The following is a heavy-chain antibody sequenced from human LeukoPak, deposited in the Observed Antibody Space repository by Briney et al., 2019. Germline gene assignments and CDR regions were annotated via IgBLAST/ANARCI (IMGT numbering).Heavy chain of an antibody. CDR2: ISPYNGEA. D-gene: IGHD2-15*01. Sequence: ASVKVSCKASGYTFFTYGVLWVRQAPVQGLAWMGWISPYNGEAKYAQALQGRVTITTDTSTSTAFMELRSLRSDDTAVYYCARGGGGHGVDFDYWGQGTLVTVSS. J-gene: IGHJ4*02. CDR1: GYTFFTYG. CDR3: ARGGGGHGVDFDY. V-gene: IGHV1-18*01.